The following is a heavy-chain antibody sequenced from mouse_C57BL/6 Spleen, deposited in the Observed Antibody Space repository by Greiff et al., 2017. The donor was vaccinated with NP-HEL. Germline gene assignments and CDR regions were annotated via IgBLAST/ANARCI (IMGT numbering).Heavy chain of an antibody. Sequence: QVQLQQSGAELVRPGTSVKVSCKASGYAFTNYLIAWVQQRPGQGLEWIGVINPGSGGTNYDEKFKGKATLTADKSSSTAYMQLSSLTSEDSAVYFCARGQLEDYFDYWGQGTTLTVSS. CDR3: ARGQLEDYFDY. CDR1: GYAFTNYL. J-gene: IGHJ2*01. V-gene: IGHV1-54*01. D-gene: IGHD3-1*01. CDR2: INPGSGGT.